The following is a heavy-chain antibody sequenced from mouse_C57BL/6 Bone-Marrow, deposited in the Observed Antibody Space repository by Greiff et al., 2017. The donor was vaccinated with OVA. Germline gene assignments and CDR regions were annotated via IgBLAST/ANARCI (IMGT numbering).Heavy chain of an antibody. CDR1: GYAFSSSW. J-gene: IGHJ2*01. V-gene: IGHV1-82*01. D-gene: IGHD1-1*01. CDR3: ARWLRRDFDY. CDR2: IYPGDGDT. Sequence: QVHVKQSGPELVKPGASVKISCKASGYAFSSSWMNWVKQRPGKGLEWIGRIYPGDGDTYYNGKFKGKATLTADKSSSTAYMQLSSLTSEDSAVYFCARWLRRDFDYWGQGTTLTVSS.